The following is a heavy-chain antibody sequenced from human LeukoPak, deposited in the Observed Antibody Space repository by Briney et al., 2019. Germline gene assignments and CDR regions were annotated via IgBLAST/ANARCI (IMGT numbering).Heavy chain of an antibody. Sequence: GASVKVSCKASGYTFTGYYMHWVRQAPGQGLEWMGWINPNSGGTNYAQKFQGRVTMTRDTSISTAYMELSRLRSDDTAVYYCARAGLSPTRARRSNSLSDYWGQGTLVTVSS. CDR3: ARAGLSPTRARRSNSLSDY. CDR2: INPNSGGT. D-gene: IGHD1-20*01. V-gene: IGHV1-2*02. J-gene: IGHJ4*02. CDR1: GYTFTGYY.